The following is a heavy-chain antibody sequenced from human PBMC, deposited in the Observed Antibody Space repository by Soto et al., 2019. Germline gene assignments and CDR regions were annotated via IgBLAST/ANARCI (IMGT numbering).Heavy chain of an antibody. J-gene: IGHJ5*02. CDR2: IYYTGFT. CDR3: ARLVGSGGNSLDH. V-gene: IGHV4-39*01. D-gene: IGHD2-15*01. Sequence: SETLSLTCTVSGGSVSSSTYYWGWIRQPPGKGLEWIGIIYYTGFTDYNPSLKSRVSISVDTSKNQFSLRLSSVTAADTAVYYCARLVGSGGNSLDHWGQGTLVT. CDR1: GGSVSSSTYY.